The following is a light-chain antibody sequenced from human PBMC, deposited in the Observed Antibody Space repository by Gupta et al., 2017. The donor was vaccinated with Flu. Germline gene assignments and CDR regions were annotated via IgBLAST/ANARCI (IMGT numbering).Light chain of an antibody. J-gene: IGLJ2*01. V-gene: IGLV1-47*01. CDR3: AAGDDSLSGVV. CDR1: NAKVGINY. CDR2: RIN. Sequence: VTIWCSGANAKVGINYEYGYQQHPGAAPKLLIYRINKQQSGVPDRLSGSKSGTAASVAISGLRAEEEADYYCAAGDDSLSGVVFGGGTKLTVL.